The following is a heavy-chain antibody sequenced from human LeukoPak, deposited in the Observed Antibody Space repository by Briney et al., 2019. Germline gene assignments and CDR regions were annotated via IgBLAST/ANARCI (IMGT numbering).Heavy chain of an antibody. V-gene: IGHV3-23*01. J-gene: IGHJ3*02. D-gene: IGHD3-22*01. Sequence: GGSLRLSCAASGFTFTNYAMSWVRQAPGKGLEWVSTISASGGTTYYADSLKGRFSISRDTSKNTLYLQMNSLRAEDTAVYYCARQRYYYDTSVLDAFDIWGQGTMVTVSS. CDR3: ARQRYYYDTSVLDAFDI. CDR1: GFTFTNYA. CDR2: ISASGGTT.